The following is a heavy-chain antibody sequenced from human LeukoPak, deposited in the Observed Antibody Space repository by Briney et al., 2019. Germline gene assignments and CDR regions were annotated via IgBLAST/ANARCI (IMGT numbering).Heavy chain of an antibody. CDR2: ITSSGDGT. J-gene: IGHJ4*02. CDR3: ARGDAFSGDH. CDR1: GFTFSIYA. V-gene: IGHV3-23*01. Sequence: PGGSLRLSCAASGFTFSIYAMSWVRQAPGKGLQWVSSITSSGDGTYYADSVEGRFTISRDNSENMLYLQMNSLRVEDTAVYYCARGDAFSGDHWGQGTLVTVSS. D-gene: IGHD3-16*01.